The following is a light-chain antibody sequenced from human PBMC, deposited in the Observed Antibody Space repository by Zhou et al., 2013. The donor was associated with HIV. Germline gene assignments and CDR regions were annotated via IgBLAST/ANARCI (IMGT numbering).Light chain of an antibody. Sequence: DIQLTQSPSFLSASVGDRVTITCRASQGIGSLLAWYQQKPGKAPKLLIYAASTLHSGVPSRFSGSGSRTEFTLTISSLQAEDFATYYCQQLSSYPRTFGQGTRLEIK. CDR1: QGIGSL. V-gene: IGKV1-9*01. CDR3: QQLSSYPRT. CDR2: AAS. J-gene: IGKJ5*01.